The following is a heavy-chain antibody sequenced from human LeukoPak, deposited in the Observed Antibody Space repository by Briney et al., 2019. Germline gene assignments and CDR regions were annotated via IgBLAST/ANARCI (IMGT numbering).Heavy chain of an antibody. CDR2: VNHNGGT. CDR3: ARGTVLKLMVYASFDY. J-gene: IGHJ4*02. D-gene: IGHD2-8*01. V-gene: IGHV4-34*01. Sequence: ETLSLTCAVSGGSLTGYYWTWIRQPPGKGLEWIGEVNHNGGTNYSPSLKSRLTISVDTSKKQFSLKLNSVTAANTAVYYCARGTVLKLMVYASFDYWGQGTPVTVSS. CDR1: GGSLTGYY.